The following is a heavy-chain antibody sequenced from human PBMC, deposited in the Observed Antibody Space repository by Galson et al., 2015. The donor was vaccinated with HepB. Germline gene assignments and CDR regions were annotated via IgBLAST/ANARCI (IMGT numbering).Heavy chain of an antibody. V-gene: IGHV3-21*01. CDR1: GFTFSSYS. Sequence: SLRLSCAASGFTFSSYSMNWVRQAPGKGLEWLSSISNSSSYIYYADSVKGRFTISRDNAKNSLYLHMTSLRAEDTAVYYCARAIYGSNFCDYWGQGTLVTVSP. J-gene: IGHJ4*02. D-gene: IGHD6-13*01. CDR2: ISNSSSYI. CDR3: ARAIYGSNFCDY.